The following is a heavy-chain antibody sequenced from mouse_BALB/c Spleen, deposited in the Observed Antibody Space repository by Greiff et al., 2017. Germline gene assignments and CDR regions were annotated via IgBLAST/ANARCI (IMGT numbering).Heavy chain of an antibody. J-gene: IGHJ3*01. CDR2: IDPANGNT. CDR1: GFNIKDTY. Sequence: EVKLMESGAELVKPGASVKLSCTASGFNIKDTYMHWVKQRPEQGLEWIGRIDPANGNTKYDPKFQGKATITADTSSNTAYLQLSSLTSEDTAVYYCARDVSWFAYWGQGTLVTVSA. CDR3: ARDVSWFAY. V-gene: IGHV14-3*02.